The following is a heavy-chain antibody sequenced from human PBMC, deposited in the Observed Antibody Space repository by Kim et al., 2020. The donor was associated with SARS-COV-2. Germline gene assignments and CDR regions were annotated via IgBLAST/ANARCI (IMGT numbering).Heavy chain of an antibody. J-gene: IGHJ4*02. CDR2: IYSGGST. CDR3: ARDFPGYSYGYRDY. Sequence: GGSLRLSCAASGFTVSSNYMSWVRQAPGKGLEWVSVIYSGGSTYYADSVKGRFTISRDNSKNTLYLQMNSLRAEDTAVYYCARDFPGYSYGYRDYWGQGTLVTVSS. CDR1: GFTVSSNY. V-gene: IGHV3-53*01. D-gene: IGHD5-18*01.